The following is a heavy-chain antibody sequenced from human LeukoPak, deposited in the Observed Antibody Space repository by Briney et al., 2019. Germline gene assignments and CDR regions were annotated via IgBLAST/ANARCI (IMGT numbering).Heavy chain of an antibody. CDR1: GFAFSSYW. V-gene: IGHV3-7*01. CDR2: IKPDGSEK. D-gene: IGHD5-24*01. J-gene: IGHJ4*02. Sequence: GGSLRLSCGTPGFAFSSYWMSWVRQAPGKGLEWVAIIKPDGSEKHYVDSVKGRFTISRDNAKNSVYLQMNSLRAEDTAVYYCVRDKVDNAYTGSLFDYWGQGTLVTVSS. CDR3: VRDKVDNAYTGSLFDY.